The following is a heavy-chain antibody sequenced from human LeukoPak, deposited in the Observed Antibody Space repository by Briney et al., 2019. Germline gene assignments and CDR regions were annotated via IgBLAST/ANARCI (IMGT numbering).Heavy chain of an antibody. Sequence: SETLSLTCAVYGGSFSGYYWSWIRQPPGKGLEWIGEINHSGSTNYNPSLKSRVTISVDTSKNQFSLRPSSVTAADTAVYYCARVLEGSSGQHWYFDLWGRGTLVTVSS. D-gene: IGHD6-19*01. CDR2: INHSGST. V-gene: IGHV4-34*01. J-gene: IGHJ2*01. CDR1: GGSFSGYY. CDR3: ARVLEGSSGQHWYFDL.